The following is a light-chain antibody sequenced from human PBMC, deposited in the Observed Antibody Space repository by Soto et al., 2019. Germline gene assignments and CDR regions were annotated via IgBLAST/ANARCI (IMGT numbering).Light chain of an antibody. Sequence: QSVLTQPASVSGSPGQSITISCTGTSSDVGTYKYVSWYQQLPGKAPKLMIYEVSNRPSGVSNRFSGSKSGNTASLTISELQAEDEADYYCSSYTISNTLPFVFGTGTKLTVL. CDR3: SSYTISNTLPFV. CDR2: EVS. CDR1: SSDVGTYKY. J-gene: IGLJ1*01. V-gene: IGLV2-14*01.